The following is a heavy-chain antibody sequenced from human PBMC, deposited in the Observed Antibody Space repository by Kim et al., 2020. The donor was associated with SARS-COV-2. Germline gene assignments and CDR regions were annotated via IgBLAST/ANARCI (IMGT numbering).Heavy chain of an antibody. J-gene: IGHJ5*02. V-gene: IGHV5-51*01. CDR3: ASLRVVVVAATLGVSWFDP. CDR2: IYPGDSDT. CDR1: GYSFTSYW. D-gene: IGHD2-15*01. Sequence: GESLKISCKGSGYSFTSYWIGWVRQMPGKGLEWMGIIYPGDSDTRYSPSFQGQVTISADKSISPAYRQWSSLKASDTAVYYCASLRVVVVAATLGVSWFDPWGQGALVTVSS.